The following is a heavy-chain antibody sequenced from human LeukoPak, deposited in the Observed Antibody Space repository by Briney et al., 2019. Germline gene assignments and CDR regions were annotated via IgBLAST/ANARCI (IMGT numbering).Heavy chain of an antibody. V-gene: IGHV4-34*01. D-gene: IGHD2-15*01. J-gene: IGHJ4*02. Sequence: PSETLSLTCAVYGVSFSGYYWSWIRQPPGKGLEWIGEINHSGSTNYNPSLKSRVTISVDTSKNQFSLKLSSVTAADTAVYYCARGYCSGGSCYSGIGVVEDYWGQGTLVTVSS. CDR2: INHSGST. CDR3: ARGYCSGGSCYSGIGVVEDY. CDR1: GVSFSGYY.